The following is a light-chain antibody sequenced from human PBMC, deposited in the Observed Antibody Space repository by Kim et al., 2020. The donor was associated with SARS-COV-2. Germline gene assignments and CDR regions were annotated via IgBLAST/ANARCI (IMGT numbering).Light chain of an antibody. CDR3: QQSNDWPPLT. V-gene: IGKV3-15*01. J-gene: IGKJ1*01. Sequence: PGKRATLSCRASQTINNKLVWYQQKPGRATRLLIYDATTRATGVPARFIGSGSETDFTLTISSLQSEDFAVYYCQQSNDWPPLTFGQGTKVDIK. CDR2: DAT. CDR1: QTINNK.